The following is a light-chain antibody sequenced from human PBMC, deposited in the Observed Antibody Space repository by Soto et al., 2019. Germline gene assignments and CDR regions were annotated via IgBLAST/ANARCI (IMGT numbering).Light chain of an antibody. CDR1: QSLSTN. J-gene: IGKJ1*01. CDR2: GAS. CDR3: QQYNIGIPWT. V-gene: IGKV3-15*01. Sequence: AVTHSLVTVFISRTQGVTHSVRPSQSLSTNLAWYQHKPGQAPRLLIYGASTRATGIQARFSGSGSGTEFTLTISSLQSEDFAIYYFQQYNIGIPWTFGQGTKVDIK.